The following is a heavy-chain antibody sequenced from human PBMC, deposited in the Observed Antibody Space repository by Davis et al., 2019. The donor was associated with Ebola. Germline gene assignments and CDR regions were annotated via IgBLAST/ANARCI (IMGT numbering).Heavy chain of an antibody. Sequence: GESLKISCAASGFTFSGYWMHWVRQAPGKGLEWVSCISSSSSYIYYADSVKGRFTISRDNAKNSLYLQMNSLRAEDTAVYYCARLIGSYPNWFDPWGQGTLVTVSS. CDR2: ISSSSSYI. CDR3: ARLIGSYPNWFDP. V-gene: IGHV3-21*01. CDR1: GFTFSGYW. D-gene: IGHD1-26*01. J-gene: IGHJ5*02.